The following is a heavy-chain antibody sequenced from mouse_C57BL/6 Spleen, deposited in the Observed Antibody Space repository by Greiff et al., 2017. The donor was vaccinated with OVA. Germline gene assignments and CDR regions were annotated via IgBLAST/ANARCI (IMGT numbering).Heavy chain of an antibody. J-gene: IGHJ4*01. CDR3: ARAAYYDYDVGAMDY. D-gene: IGHD2-4*01. CDR2: INPSTGGT. Sequence: EVHLVESGPELVKPGASVKISCKASGYSFTGYYMNWVKQSPEKSLEWIGEINPSTGGTTYNQKFKAKATLTVDKSSSTAYMQLKSLTSEDSAVYYCARAAYYDYDVGAMDYWGQGTSVTVSS. CDR1: GYSFTGYY. V-gene: IGHV1-42*01.